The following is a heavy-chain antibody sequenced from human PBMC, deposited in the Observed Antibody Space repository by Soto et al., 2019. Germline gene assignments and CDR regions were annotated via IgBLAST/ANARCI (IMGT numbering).Heavy chain of an antibody. D-gene: IGHD3-9*01. CDR2: IYYSGST. CDR3: ARLPSFDYDIFLGPSVAFDI. J-gene: IGHJ3*02. CDR1: GGSISSSSYY. Sequence: SETLSLTCTVSGGSISSSSYYWVWIRQPPGKGLEWIGSIYYSGSTYYNPSLKSRVTISVDTSKNQFSLKLSSVTAADTAVYYCARLPSFDYDIFLGPSVAFDIWGQGTMVTVSS. V-gene: IGHV4-39*01.